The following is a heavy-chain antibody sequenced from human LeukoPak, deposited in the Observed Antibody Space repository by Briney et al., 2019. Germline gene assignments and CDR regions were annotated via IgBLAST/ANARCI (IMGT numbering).Heavy chain of an antibody. CDR1: GGSISNYF. V-gene: IGHV4-59*08. Sequence: SETLSLTCTVSGGSISNYFWSWIRQPPGKGLEWIGYIYYSGNTNYNPSLESRVTISVDTSKNQFSLKLSSVTAADTAVYYCARGAFHDYWGQGTLVTVSS. D-gene: IGHD2-21*01. CDR3: ARGAFHDY. CDR2: IYYSGNT. J-gene: IGHJ4*02.